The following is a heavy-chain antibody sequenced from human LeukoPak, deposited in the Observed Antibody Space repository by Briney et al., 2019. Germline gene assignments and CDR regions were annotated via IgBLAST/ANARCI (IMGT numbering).Heavy chain of an antibody. CDR1: GFTFSSYW. V-gene: IGHV3-7*01. Sequence: GGSLRLSCAASGFTFSSYWMSWVRQAPGKGLEWVANIKQDGSEKYYVDSVKGRFTISRDNAKNSLFLQMNSLRAEDTAVYYCARGGYYDDSSGYTYWGQGTLVTVSS. CDR2: IKQDGSEK. J-gene: IGHJ4*02. D-gene: IGHD3-22*01. CDR3: ARGGYYDDSSGYTY.